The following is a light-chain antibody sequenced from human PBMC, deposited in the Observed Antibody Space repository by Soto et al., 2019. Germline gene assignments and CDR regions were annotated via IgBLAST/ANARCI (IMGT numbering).Light chain of an antibody. CDR2: GAS. V-gene: IGKV1-5*01. CDR1: QSISSW. J-gene: IGKJ1*01. CDR3: QQYNSYST. Sequence: DIQMTQSPSTLSASVGDRVTITCRASQSISSWLAWYQQKPGKAPKLLIYGASSLETGVPSRSSGSGSGTQFTLTISSLQPDDFATYYCQQYNSYSTFGQGTKVDIK.